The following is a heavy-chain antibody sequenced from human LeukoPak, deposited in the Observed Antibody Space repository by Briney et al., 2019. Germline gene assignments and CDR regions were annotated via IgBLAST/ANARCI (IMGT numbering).Heavy chain of an antibody. CDR2: IYPGDSDT. CDR3: ARHSLAYRGGDCFTYYFDY. V-gene: IGHV5-51*01. CDR1: GYSFTSYW. D-gene: IGHD2-21*02. Sequence: GESLKISCKGSGYSFTSYWIGWVRQMPGKGLEWMGIIYPGDSDTRYSPSFQGQVTISADKSISTAYLQWSSLKASDTAMYYCARHSLAYRGGDCFTYYFDYWGQGTLVTVSS. J-gene: IGHJ4*02.